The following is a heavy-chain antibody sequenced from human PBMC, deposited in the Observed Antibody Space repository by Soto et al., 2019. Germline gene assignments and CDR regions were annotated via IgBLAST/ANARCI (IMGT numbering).Heavy chain of an antibody. CDR2: IYYSANT. V-gene: IGHV4-31*02. J-gene: IGHJ6*02. CDR3: ARSGGNSYYYGMDV. Sequence: QVQLQESGPGLVKPSQTLSLTCSVSGGSISSGGYYWSWIRQPPGKGLEWIGYIYYSANTHYNPSLTGRVSISADTSKNQFSLNLSSVTAEDTAVYYCARSGGNSYYYGMDVWGQGTTVTVSS. D-gene: IGHD3-10*01. CDR1: GGSISSGGYY.